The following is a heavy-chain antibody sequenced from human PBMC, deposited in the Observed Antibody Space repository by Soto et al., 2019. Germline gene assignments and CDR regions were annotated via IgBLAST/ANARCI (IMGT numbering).Heavy chain of an antibody. CDR2: IYYSGST. J-gene: IGHJ4*02. D-gene: IGHD6-13*01. CDR3: ARDSRRAAGTLDY. Sequence: SETLSLTCTVSGGSISSVGYYWSWIRQHPGKGLEWIGYIYYSGSTYYNPSLKSRVTISVDTSKNQFSLKLSSVTAADTAVYYCARDSRRAAGTLDYWGQGTLVTVSS. V-gene: IGHV4-31*03. CDR1: GGSISSVGYY.